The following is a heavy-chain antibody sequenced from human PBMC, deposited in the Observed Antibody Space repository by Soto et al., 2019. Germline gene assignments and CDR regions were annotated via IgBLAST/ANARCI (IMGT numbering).Heavy chain of an antibody. CDR2: ISIRGGDE. D-gene: IGHD6-6*01. V-gene: IGHV3-30*18. Sequence: QVQLVESGGGVVQPGKSLRLSCAASGFTFSSYAMHWARQAPGKGLEWVTVISIRGGDEYYAESVRGRFTISRDDSKNTLYLQMDSLRVEDTAVYYGAKGTIVARQHLNYWGQGTLGTVSS. CDR3: AKGTIVARQHLNY. J-gene: IGHJ4*02. CDR1: GFTFSSYA.